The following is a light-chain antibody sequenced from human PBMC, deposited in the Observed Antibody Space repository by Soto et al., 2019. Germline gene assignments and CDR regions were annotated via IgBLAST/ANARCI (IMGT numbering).Light chain of an antibody. V-gene: IGKV1-33*01. J-gene: IGKJ5*01. CDR3: QQYENLPT. CDR2: DAS. Sequence: IQMTPSPSSLSASVGDRVTITCRASQNIHNYLNWHQQKTGRAPKPLIYDASNLEAGVPSRVRGSGSGTDFTITSSRLEPEDIATCYCQQYENLPTFGQGTRLEIK. CDR1: QNIHNY.